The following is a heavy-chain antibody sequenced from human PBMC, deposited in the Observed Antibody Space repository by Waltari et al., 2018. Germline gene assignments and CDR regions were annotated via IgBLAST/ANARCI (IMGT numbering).Heavy chain of an antibody. Sequence: LQLQESGPGLVKASETLSLNCTVSDDSTISSRYFWGWIRQPPGKGLEWIGSVYISGTTYYNPSLKGRVTMSLETSKNQFSLKLKSVTAADTAVYYCARGGYYYDTLGDSWGQGTLVTVSS. CDR1: DDSTISSRYF. CDR2: VYISGTT. J-gene: IGHJ5*01. D-gene: IGHD3-22*01. V-gene: IGHV4-39*07. CDR3: ARGGYYYDTLGDS.